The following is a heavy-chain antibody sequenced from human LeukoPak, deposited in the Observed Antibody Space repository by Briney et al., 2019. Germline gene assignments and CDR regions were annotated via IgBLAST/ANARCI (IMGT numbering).Heavy chain of an antibody. CDR1: DGFTSCGGYY. J-gene: IGHJ3*02. D-gene: IGHD5-18*01. CDR2: IYYSGRT. V-gene: IGHV4-31*03. Sequence: QFFTCTVSDGFTSCGGYYWSWIRRKRGKGLEWIGSIYYSGRTYDNPSLKSRGTIAVDTSKNQFSLKRGSVTAADTAVYYCARDEGYETFNSWGQGTMVTVSS. CDR3: ARDEGYETFNS.